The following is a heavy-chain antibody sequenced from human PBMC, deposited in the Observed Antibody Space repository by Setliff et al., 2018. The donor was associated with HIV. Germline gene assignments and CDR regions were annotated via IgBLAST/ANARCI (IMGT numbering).Heavy chain of an antibody. CDR1: GYTFSSYA. J-gene: IGHJ3*02. Sequence: ASVKVSCKASGYTFSSYAINWVRQAPGQGLEWMGGIIPVYGTPRYAQKMQGRVTITTIESTSTAYMELTSLRSDDTAVYYCARIRGVIADASDIWGQGTMVTVSS. V-gene: IGHV1-69*05. CDR3: ARIRGVIADASDI. CDR2: IIPVYGTP. D-gene: IGHD3-10*01.